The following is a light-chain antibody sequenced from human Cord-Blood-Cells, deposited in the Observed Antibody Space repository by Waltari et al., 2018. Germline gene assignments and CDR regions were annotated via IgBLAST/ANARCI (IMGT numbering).Light chain of an antibody. V-gene: IGKV1-39*01. CDR3: QQSYSTTYK. CDR1: QSISSY. CDR2: AAS. Sequence: DIQMTHSPPSLSASVGHRFTITCRARQSISSYLNWYQQKPGKAPKLLIYAASSLQSGVPSRLRGSGSGTDFTITISSLQPEDFATYYCQQSYSTTYKFGQGTKLEIK. J-gene: IGKJ2*01.